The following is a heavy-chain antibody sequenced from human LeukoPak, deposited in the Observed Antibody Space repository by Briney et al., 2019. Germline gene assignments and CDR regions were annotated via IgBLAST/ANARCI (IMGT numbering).Heavy chain of an antibody. CDR3: ARSIPYGTTWYGRSDY. V-gene: IGHV3-7*03. J-gene: IGHJ4*02. CDR1: GFTFSSYW. D-gene: IGHD6-13*01. Sequence: GGSLRLSCAASGFTFSSYWMSWVRQAPGKGLEWVANIKKDGSEKYYVDSVKGRFTISRDNALNSLYLQMNSLRAEDTAIYYCARSIPYGTTWYGRSDYWGQGTLVTVSS. CDR2: IKKDGSEK.